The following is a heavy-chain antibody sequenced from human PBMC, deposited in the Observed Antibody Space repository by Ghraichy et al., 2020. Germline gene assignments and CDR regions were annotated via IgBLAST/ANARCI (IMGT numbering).Heavy chain of an antibody. J-gene: IGHJ4*02. V-gene: IGHV3-23*01. CDR3: VKEARYSSSWDLGDY. CDR1: GFTFSSYA. Sequence: GGSLRLYCAASGFTFSSYAMSWVRQAPGKGLEWVSGISGSGGATFYADSVKGRFTISRDNSKNTLYLQMNSLRAEDTAVYYCVKEARYSSSWDLGDYWGQGTLVTVSS. D-gene: IGHD6-13*01. CDR2: ISGSGGAT.